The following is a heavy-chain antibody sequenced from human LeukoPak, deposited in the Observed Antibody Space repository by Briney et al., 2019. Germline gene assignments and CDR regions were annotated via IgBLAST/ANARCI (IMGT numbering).Heavy chain of an antibody. CDR3: ASRVFGPLTFDY. Sequence: PSETLSLTCTVSGGSISSYYWSWIRQPAGKGLEWIGRIYSSGSTYYNPSLKSRVTISVDTSKNQFSLKLSSVTAADTAVYYCASRVFGPLTFDYWGQGTLVTVSS. J-gene: IGHJ4*02. CDR2: IYSSGST. D-gene: IGHD3-3*01. CDR1: GGSISSYY. V-gene: IGHV4-4*07.